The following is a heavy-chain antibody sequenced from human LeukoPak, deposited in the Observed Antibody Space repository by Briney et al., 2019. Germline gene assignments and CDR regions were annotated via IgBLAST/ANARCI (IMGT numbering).Heavy chain of an antibody. D-gene: IGHD3-10*01. V-gene: IGHV4-34*01. J-gene: IGHJ4*02. CDR1: GGSFSGYY. CDR2: INHSGST. Sequence: PSETLFLTCAVHGGSFSGYYWSWIRQPPGKGLEWIGEINHSGSTNYNPSLKSRVTISVDTSKNQFSLKLSSVTAADTAVYYCARKVSKYGSLWSQPGVFDYWGQGTLVTVSS. CDR3: ARKVSKYGSLWSQPGVFDY.